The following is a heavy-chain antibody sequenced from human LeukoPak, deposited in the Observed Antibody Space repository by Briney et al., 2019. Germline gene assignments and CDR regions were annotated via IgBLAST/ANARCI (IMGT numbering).Heavy chain of an antibody. D-gene: IGHD6-13*01. CDR3: ARDYIAAAGYFDY. V-gene: IGHV3-21*01. Sequence: PGGSLRLSCAASGFTFSSYSMNWVRQAPGKGLEWVSSISSSSSYIYYADSVKGRFTISRDNAKNSLYLQMNSLRAEDTAVYYCARDYIAAAGYFDYWGQGTLVTVSS. CDR1: GFTFSSYS. CDR2: ISSSSSYI. J-gene: IGHJ4*02.